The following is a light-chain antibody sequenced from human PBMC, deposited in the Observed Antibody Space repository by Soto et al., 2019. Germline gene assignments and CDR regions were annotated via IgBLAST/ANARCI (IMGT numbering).Light chain of an antibody. CDR1: QNIITH. Sequence: DLQMTQSPSSLSASLGDRVTITCRASQNIITHVNWYQQKPGRAPKLLIYGASDLQSGVPSRFGGSGSGTDFTLIITSLQPEDIATYFCQQGFTTPLTFGGGTRVDFK. J-gene: IGKJ4*01. CDR2: GAS. CDR3: QQGFTTPLT. V-gene: IGKV1-39*01.